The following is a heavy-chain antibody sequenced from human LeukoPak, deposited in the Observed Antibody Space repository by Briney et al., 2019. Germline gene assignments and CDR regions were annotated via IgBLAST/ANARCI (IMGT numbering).Heavy chain of an antibody. Sequence: ASVKVSCEASGYTLTSYGINWMRQAPGQGLEWMGWISTQSGNTNYAQKVQGRLTLTTDRSTYTAYMELRSLRSDDTAVYYCARGAYGDKWGQGTMVTVSS. CDR2: ISTQSGNT. J-gene: IGHJ4*02. D-gene: IGHD4-17*01. V-gene: IGHV1-18*01. CDR3: ARGAYGDK. CDR1: GYTLTSYG.